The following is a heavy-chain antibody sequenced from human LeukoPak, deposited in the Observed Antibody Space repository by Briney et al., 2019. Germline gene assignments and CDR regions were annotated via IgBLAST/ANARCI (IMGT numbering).Heavy chain of an antibody. CDR3: ARLGRSSFFWREGNWFDP. D-gene: IGHD6-6*01. V-gene: IGHV4-59*08. J-gene: IGHJ5*02. CDR2: IYYSGST. Sequence: PSETLSLTCTVSGGSISSYYWSWIRQPPGKGLEWIGYIYYSGSTNYNPSLKSRVTISVDTSKNQFSLKLSSVTAADTAVYYCARLGRSSFFWREGNWFDPSGQGTLVTVSS. CDR1: GGSISSYY.